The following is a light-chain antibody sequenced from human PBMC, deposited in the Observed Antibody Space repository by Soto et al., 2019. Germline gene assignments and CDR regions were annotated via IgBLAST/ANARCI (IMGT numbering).Light chain of an antibody. CDR3: QQYGSSRT. Sequence: EIVLTQSPGTLSLSPGERATLSCRASQSVSSSYLAWYQQKPGQAPRLLIYNASRRATGIPDRFSGSGSGTDFTLTISRLEPEDFAVYYCQQYGSSRTFGQGTRVESK. CDR1: QSVSSSY. CDR2: NAS. J-gene: IGKJ1*01. V-gene: IGKV3-20*01.